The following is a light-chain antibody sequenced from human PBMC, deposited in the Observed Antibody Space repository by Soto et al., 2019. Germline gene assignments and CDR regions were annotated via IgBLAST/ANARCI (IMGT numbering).Light chain of an antibody. J-gene: IGKJ3*01. Sequence: DIQLTQSPSFLSASVGDRVTITCRASQGISNYLAWYQQKPGRAPKLLIYAASTLQTGVPSRFSGRGSGTEFTLTISSLQPEDFATYYCQQLNRYPFTFGPGTRVDIK. CDR1: QGISNY. CDR3: QQLNRYPFT. V-gene: IGKV1-9*01. CDR2: AAS.